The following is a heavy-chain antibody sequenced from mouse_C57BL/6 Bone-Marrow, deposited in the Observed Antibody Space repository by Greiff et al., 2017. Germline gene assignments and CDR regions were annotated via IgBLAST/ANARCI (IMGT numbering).Heavy chain of an antibody. CDR1: GYTFTSYG. V-gene: IGHV1-81*01. J-gene: IGHJ2*01. Sequence: VQVVESGAELARPGASVKLSCKASGYTFTSYGISWVKQRTGQGLEWIGEIYPRSGNTYYNEKFKGKATLTADKSSSTAYMELRSLTSEDSAVYVCARPYGSSYNYWGQGTTLTVSS. CDR3: ARPYGSSYNY. CDR2: IYPRSGNT. D-gene: IGHD1-1*01.